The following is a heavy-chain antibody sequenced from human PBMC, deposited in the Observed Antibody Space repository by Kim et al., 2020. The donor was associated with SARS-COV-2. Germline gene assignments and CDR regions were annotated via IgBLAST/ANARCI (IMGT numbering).Heavy chain of an antibody. CDR1: GYTFTSYD. J-gene: IGHJ4*02. D-gene: IGHD6-13*01. V-gene: IGHV1-8*01. Sequence: ASVKVSCKASGYTFTSYDINWVRQATGQGLEWMGWMNPNSGNTGYAQKFQGRVTMTRNTSISTAYMELSSLRTEDTAVYYCARWGSGSSSPRFDYWGQGTLVTVSS. CDR3: ARWGSGSSSPRFDY. CDR2: MNPNSGNT.